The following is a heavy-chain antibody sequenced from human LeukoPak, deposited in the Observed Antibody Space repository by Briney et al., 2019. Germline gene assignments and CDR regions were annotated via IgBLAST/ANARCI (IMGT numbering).Heavy chain of an antibody. V-gene: IGHV3-9*01. CDR2: ISWNSGSI. CDR1: RFTFDDYA. J-gene: IGHJ6*02. CDR3: AKDTDCSSTSCYGPGFYYYYGMDV. Sequence: PGRSLRLSCAASRFTFDDYAMHWVRQAPGKGLEWVSGISWNSGSIGYADSVKGRFTISRDNAKNSLYLQMNSLRAEDTALYYCAKDTDCSSTSCYGPGFYYYYGMDVWGQGTTVTVSS. D-gene: IGHD2-2*01.